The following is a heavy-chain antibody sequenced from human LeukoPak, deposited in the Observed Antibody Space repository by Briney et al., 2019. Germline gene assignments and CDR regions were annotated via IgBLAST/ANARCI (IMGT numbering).Heavy chain of an antibody. CDR2: ISYDGGNK. CDR1: RFTFSNYA. J-gene: IGHJ4*02. Sequence: PGRSLRLSCAASRFTFSNYAVHWVRQAPGKGLEWVAVISYDGGNKYYADSVKGRFTISRDNSKNTLYLQMNSLRADDTAVYYCASEGFDYWGQGTLVTVSS. CDR3: ASEGFDY. V-gene: IGHV3-30-3*01.